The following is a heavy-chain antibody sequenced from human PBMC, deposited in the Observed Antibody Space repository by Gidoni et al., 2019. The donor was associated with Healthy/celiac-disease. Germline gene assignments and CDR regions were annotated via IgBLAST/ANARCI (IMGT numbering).Heavy chain of an antibody. CDR3: AKSRGSGPYYFDY. CDR1: GFTFSSYA. Sequence: EVQLLEAGGVLVQPGGSLRLSCAASGFTFSSYAMSWVRQAPGKGLEWVSAISGSCGSTYYADSVKGRFTISRDNSKNTLYLQMNSLRAEDTAVYYCAKSRGSGPYYFDYWGQGTLVTVSS. V-gene: IGHV3-23*01. J-gene: IGHJ4*02. CDR2: ISGSCGST. D-gene: IGHD3-10*01.